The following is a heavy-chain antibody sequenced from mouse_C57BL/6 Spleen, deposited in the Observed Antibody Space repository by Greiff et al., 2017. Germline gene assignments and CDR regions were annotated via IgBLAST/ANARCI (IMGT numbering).Heavy chain of an antibody. J-gene: IGHJ4*01. CDR1: GYSITSGYY. Sequence: VQLKESGPGLVKPSQSLSLTCSVTGYSITSGYYWNWIRQFPGNKLEWMGYISYDGSNNYNPSLKNRISITRDTSKNQFFLKLNSVTTEDTATYYCAREGEAPMDYWGQGTSVTVSS. V-gene: IGHV3-6*01. CDR3: AREGEAPMDY. CDR2: ISYDGSN.